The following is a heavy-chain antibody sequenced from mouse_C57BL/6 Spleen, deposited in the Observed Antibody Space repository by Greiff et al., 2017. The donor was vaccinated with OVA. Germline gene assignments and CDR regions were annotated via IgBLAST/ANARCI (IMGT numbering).Heavy chain of an antibody. Sequence: EVQLQQSGPELVKPGASVKISCKASGYTFTDYYMNWVKQSHGKSLEWIGDINPNNGGTSYNQKFKGKATLTVDKSSSTAYMELRSLTSEDSAVYYCARGVYYSFSYWGQGTLVTVSA. CDR1: GYTFTDYY. CDR2: INPNNGGT. V-gene: IGHV1-26*01. D-gene: IGHD2-12*01. J-gene: IGHJ3*01. CDR3: ARGVYYSFSY.